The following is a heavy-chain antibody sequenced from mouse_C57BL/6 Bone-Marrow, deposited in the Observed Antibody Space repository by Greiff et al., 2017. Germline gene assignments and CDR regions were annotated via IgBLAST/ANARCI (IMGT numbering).Heavy chain of an antibody. Sequence: VQLQQSGPELVQPGASVKISCKASGYSFTGYYMNWVKQSPEKSLEWIGELNPSTGGTTYHQTLKAKATLPVDKSSSTDYMQLKSLTSEDSAVYYCARSGLRRYFDVWGTGTTVTVSS. CDR2: LNPSTGGT. D-gene: IGHD2-4*01. V-gene: IGHV1-42*01. CDR1: GYSFTGYY. CDR3: ARSGLRRYFDV. J-gene: IGHJ1*03.